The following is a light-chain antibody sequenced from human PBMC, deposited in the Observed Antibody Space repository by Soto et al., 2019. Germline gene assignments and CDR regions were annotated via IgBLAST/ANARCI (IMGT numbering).Light chain of an antibody. V-gene: IGKV1D-8*02. CDR2: AAS. CDR3: PQYYSYPIT. J-gene: IGKJ5*01. Sequence: LMTRSRSLLAECIGVGGSSIIRMSQGISSYLAWYQQKPGKAPELLIYAASTLQSGVPSRFSGSGSGTDFTLNISCLQSEHFATYSFPQYYSYPITAGQGTRLEIK. CDR1: QGISSY.